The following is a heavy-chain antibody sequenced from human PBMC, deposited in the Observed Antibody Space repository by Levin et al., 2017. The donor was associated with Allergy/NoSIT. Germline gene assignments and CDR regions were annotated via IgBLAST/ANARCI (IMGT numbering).Heavy chain of an antibody. V-gene: IGHV3-23*01. Sequence: QAGGSLRLSCAASGFSFSNYAMSWVRQPPGKGLEWVADITASGESTYYADSVKGRFTISRDNSKNTLYLQMSSLRAEDTAVYYCAKDPCDDCYPDALDLWGQGTVVTVSS. D-gene: IGHD2-21*02. J-gene: IGHJ3*01. CDR1: GFSFSNYA. CDR3: AKDPCDDCYPDALDL. CDR2: ITASGEST.